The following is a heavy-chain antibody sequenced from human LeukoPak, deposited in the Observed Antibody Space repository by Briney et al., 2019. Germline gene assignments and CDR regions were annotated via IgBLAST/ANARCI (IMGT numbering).Heavy chain of an antibody. CDR3: ARGCYYIPGIAVD. J-gene: IGHJ4*02. Sequence: GGSLRLSCAASGFTFSSYAMDWVRQAPGKGRGWVSYISSGGSTIYYADSVEGRFTISRDNAKNSLYLQMNSLRAEDTAVYYCARGCYYIPGIAVDWGQGTLVTVSS. V-gene: IGHV3-48*03. D-gene: IGHD6-19*01. CDR2: ISSGGSTI. CDR1: GFTFSSYA.